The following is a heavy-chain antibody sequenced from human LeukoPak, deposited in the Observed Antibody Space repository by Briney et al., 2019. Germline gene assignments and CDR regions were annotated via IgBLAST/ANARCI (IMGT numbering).Heavy chain of an antibody. CDR2: IYPGDSDT. D-gene: IGHD3-3*01. V-gene: IGHV5-51*01. Sequence: GESLKISCKGSGYIFSSSWIGWVRQMPGKALEWMGIIYPGDSDTRYSPSFQGQVTISADKSISTAYMQWSSLKASDTAMYYCARQGGTWSAFSIWGQGTMVTVSS. CDR3: ARQGGTWSAFSI. CDR1: GYIFSSSW. J-gene: IGHJ3*02.